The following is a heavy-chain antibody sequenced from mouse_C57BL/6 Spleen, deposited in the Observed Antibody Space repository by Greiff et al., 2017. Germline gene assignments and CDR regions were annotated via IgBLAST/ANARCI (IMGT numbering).Heavy chain of an antibody. CDR1: GYTFTGYW. D-gene: IGHD1-1*02. J-gene: IGHJ2*01. V-gene: IGHV1-9*01. CDR3: ARGGPYGVDY. CDR2: IYPGSGGT. Sequence: QVQLQQSGAELMKPGASVKLSCKASGYTFTGYWIEWVKQRPGHGLEWIGEIYPGSGGTNYNEKFKGKATFTVDTSSNTAYMQLSSLTTEDSAIYYCARGGPYGVDYWGQGTTLTVSS.